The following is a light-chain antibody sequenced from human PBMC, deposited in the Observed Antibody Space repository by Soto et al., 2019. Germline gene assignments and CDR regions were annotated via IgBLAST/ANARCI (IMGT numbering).Light chain of an antibody. CDR3: HQYAYSPQT. V-gene: IGKV3-20*01. Sequence: EIVLTQSPGTLSLSPGESTTLSCGASQSVGNNYLAWYQQKPGQAPRLLIYNAFNRATGIPGRFSGSGSGTDFTLTITRLEPEDFAVYYCHQYAYSPQTFGQGTRLEIK. CDR1: QSVGNNY. J-gene: IGKJ5*01. CDR2: NAF.